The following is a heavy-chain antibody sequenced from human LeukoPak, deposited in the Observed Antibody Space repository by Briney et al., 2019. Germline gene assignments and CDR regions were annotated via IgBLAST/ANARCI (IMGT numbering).Heavy chain of an antibody. J-gene: IGHJ3*02. Sequence: GGSLRLSCAASGFTFSSYSMTWVRQAPGKGLEWVSYISSSSSTIYYADSVKGRFTISRDNAKNSLYLQMNSLRAEDTAVYYCARDRSDAFDIWGQGTMVTVSS. CDR1: GFTFSSYS. CDR3: ARDRSDAFDI. CDR2: ISSSSSTI. V-gene: IGHV3-48*01.